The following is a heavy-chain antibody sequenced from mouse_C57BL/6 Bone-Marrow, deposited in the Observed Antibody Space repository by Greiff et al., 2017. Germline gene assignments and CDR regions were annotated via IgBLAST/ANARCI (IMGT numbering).Heavy chain of an antibody. CDR3: AREGGGSRRIFAY. CDR2: IDPSDSYT. V-gene: IGHV1-50*01. D-gene: IGHD1-1*01. J-gene: IGHJ3*01. CDR1: GYTFTSYW. Sequence: QVQLQQPGAELVKPGASVKLSCKASGYTFTSYWMQWVKQRPGQGLEWIGEIDPSDSYTNYNQKFKGKATLTVDTSSSTAYMQLSSLTSEDSAVYYCAREGGGSRRIFAYWGQGTLVTVSA.